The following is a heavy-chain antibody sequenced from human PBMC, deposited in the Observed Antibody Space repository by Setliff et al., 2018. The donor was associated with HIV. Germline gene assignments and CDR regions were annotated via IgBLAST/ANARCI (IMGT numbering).Heavy chain of an antibody. V-gene: IGHV5-51*01. Sequence: GESLKISCKGSGYTFTSYWIGWVRQMHGKGLEWMGIIYPGDSDTRYSPSFQGRVTISADKSISTAYLQCSSLKASDTAMYYCARLDDCDSSGCPDYWGQGTLVTVSS. CDR3: ARLDDCDSSGCPDY. D-gene: IGHD3-22*01. CDR2: IYPGDSDT. CDR1: GYTFTSYW. J-gene: IGHJ4*02.